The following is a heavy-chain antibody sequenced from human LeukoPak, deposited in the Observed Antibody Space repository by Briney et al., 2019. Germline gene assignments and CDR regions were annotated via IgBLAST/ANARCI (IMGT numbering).Heavy chain of an antibody. V-gene: IGHV4-61*02. Sequence: PSETLSLTCTVSGGSISSDKYYGNWIRQPAGKGLEWMGRIYTSGSTNYNPSLKTRVTISIDTSKNQFSLKLTSVTAADTAVYYCLLRRDGYTHFDYWGQGTLVTVSS. D-gene: IGHD5-24*01. CDR1: GGSISSDKYY. CDR3: LLRRDGYTHFDY. CDR2: IYTSGST. J-gene: IGHJ4*02.